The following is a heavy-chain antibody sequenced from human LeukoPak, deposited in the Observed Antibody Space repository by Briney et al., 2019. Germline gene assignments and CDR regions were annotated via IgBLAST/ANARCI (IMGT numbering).Heavy chain of an antibody. J-gene: IGHJ6*03. CDR2: INPNSGGT. Sequence: ASVKVSCKASGYTFTGYYMHWVRQAPGQGLEWMGWINPNSGGTNYAQKFQGRVTITADESTSTAYMELSSLRSEDTAVYYCARGNDGSGSPSYYFYYMDVWGKGTTVTISS. CDR3: ARGNDGSGSPSYYFYYMDV. D-gene: IGHD3-10*01. CDR1: GYTFTGYY. V-gene: IGHV1-2*02.